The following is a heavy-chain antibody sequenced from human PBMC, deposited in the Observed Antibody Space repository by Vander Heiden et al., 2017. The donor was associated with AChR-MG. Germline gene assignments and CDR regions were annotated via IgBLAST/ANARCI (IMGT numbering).Heavy chain of an antibody. Sequence: EVQLVESGGGLVKRGGSLRLSCAASGFSFSSYNMNWVRQAPGKGLEWVSSISSGSTYIYYADSVKGRFTISRDNAKNSLYLQMNSLRDEDTAVYYCATLLGRYSSSPEYWGQGTPVTVSS. CDR2: ISSGSTYI. D-gene: IGHD6-13*01. CDR3: ATLLGRYSSSPEY. V-gene: IGHV3-21*06. J-gene: IGHJ4*02. CDR1: GFSFSSYN.